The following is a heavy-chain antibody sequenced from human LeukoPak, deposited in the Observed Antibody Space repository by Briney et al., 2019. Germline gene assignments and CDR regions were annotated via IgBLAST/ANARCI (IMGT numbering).Heavy chain of an antibody. CDR1: GFTVSKNY. J-gene: IGHJ4*02. V-gene: IGHV3-53*01. CDR2: IYSGGST. D-gene: IGHD4-17*01. Sequence: GGSLRLSCAASGFTVSKNYMSWGRQAPGKGLEWVSVIYSGGSTYNADSVKRRFTTSRDNSKNTLYLQMNSLRAEDTAVYYCARVPYGDSQGYWGQGTLVTVSS. CDR3: ARVPYGDSQGY.